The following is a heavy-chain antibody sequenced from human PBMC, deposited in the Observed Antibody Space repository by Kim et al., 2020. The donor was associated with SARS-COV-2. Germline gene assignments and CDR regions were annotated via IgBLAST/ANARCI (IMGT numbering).Heavy chain of an antibody. CDR3: ARFNWNYQYYFDY. V-gene: IGHV3-7*01. J-gene: IGHJ4*02. D-gene: IGHD1-7*01. Sequence: YVDTVKGRFTISRANAKNSLYLQMNSLRAEDTAVYYCARFNWNYQYYFDYWGQGTLVTVSS.